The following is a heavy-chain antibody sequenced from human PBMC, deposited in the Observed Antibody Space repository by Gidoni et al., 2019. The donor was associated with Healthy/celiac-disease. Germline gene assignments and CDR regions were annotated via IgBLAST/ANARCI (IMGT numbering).Heavy chain of an antibody. CDR1: GFTFSSYG. CDR3: ARDYRMITFGGVSVMGGMDV. V-gene: IGHV3-33*01. J-gene: IGHJ6*02. D-gene: IGHD3-16*02. CDR2: IWYDGSNK. Sequence: QVQLVESGGGVVQPGRSLRLSCAASGFTFSSYGMHWVRQAPGKGLEWVAVIWYDGSNKYYADSVKGRFTISRDNSKNTLYLQMNSLRAEDTAVYYCARDYRMITFGGVSVMGGMDVWGQGTTVTVSS.